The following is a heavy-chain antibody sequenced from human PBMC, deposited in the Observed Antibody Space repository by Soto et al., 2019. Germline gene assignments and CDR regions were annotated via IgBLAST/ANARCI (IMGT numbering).Heavy chain of an antibody. CDR2: ISYDGSNK. D-gene: IGHD6-13*01. V-gene: IGHV3-30*18. J-gene: IGHJ4*02. CDR3: AKDVSSSWYGFDY. Sequence: GGSLRLSCAAYVFTCSSSGMHWVRQAPGKGLEWVAVISYDGSNKYYADSVKGRFTISRDNSKNTLYLQMNSLRAEDTAVYYCAKDVSSSWYGFDYWGQGTLVTVSS. CDR1: VFTCSSSG.